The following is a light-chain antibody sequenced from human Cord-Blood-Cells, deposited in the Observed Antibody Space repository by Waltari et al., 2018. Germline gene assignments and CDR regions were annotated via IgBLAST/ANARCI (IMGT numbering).Light chain of an antibody. CDR3: QQDGSSPQAVFT. J-gene: IGKJ3*01. CDR1: QSVSSSY. CDR2: GAS. V-gene: IGKV3-20*01. Sequence: EIVLTQSPGTLSLSPGERATLSCRASQSVSSSYLAWYQQKPGQAPRLLIYGASSRATGIPDRFSGSGSGTDFTLTISRLEPEDFAVYYCQQDGSSPQAVFTFGPGTKVDIK.